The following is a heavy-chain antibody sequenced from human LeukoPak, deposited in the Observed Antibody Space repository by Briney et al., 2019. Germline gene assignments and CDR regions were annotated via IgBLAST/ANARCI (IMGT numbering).Heavy chain of an antibody. Sequence: GGSLRLSCAASGFTFRSYGMHWVRKAPGKGLEWVAFIRYDGSNKYYADSVKGRFTISRDNSKNTLYLQMNSLRAEDTAVYYCAKVRLSSSWYVFDYWGQGTLVTVSS. CDR3: AKVRLSSSWYVFDY. CDR2: IRYDGSNK. D-gene: IGHD6-13*01. V-gene: IGHV3-30*02. CDR1: GFTFRSYG. J-gene: IGHJ4*02.